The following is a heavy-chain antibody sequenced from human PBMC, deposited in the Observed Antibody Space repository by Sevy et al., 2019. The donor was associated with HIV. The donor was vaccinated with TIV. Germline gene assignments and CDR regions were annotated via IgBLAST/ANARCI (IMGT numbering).Heavy chain of an antibody. V-gene: IGHV4-59*13. CDR1: GGSISSYY. CDR3: ATDRYGDYDYYGMDV. Sequence: SQTLSLTCTVSGGSISSYYWSWIRQSPGEGLEWIGYIYYSGSTNYNPSLKSRVTISVDTSKNQFSLKLSSVTAADTAVYYCATDRYGDYDYYGMDVWGQGTTVTVSS. D-gene: IGHD4-17*01. J-gene: IGHJ6*02. CDR2: IYYSGST.